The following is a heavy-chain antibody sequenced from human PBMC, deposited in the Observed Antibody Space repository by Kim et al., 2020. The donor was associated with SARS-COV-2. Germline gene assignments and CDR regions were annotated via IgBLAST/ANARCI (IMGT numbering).Heavy chain of an antibody. Sequence: ASEKVSCKAPGHTFTDYFIHWVRQAPGQGLEWMGWINPTTGYTIYAQNFEGRVTMTRDTSISTAYMELSRLRPDDTAVYYCARGRMVTLVRGDGDYFDYWGQGTLITVSS. CDR2: INPTTGYT. D-gene: IGHD3-10*01. CDR3: ARGRMVTLVRGDGDYFDY. J-gene: IGHJ4*02. V-gene: IGHV1-2*02. CDR1: GHTFTDYF.